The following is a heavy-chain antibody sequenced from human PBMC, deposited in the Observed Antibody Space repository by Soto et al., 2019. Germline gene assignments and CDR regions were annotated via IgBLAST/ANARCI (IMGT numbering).Heavy chain of an antibody. Sequence: PSETLSLTCTVSGGSISSGDYYWSWIRQPPGKGLEWIGYIYYSGSTYYNPSLKSRVTISVDTSKNQVSLKLNSVTAADTAAYICVSGYPWVGFDYWGQGTLVTVSS. CDR1: GGSISSGDYY. J-gene: IGHJ4*02. CDR2: IYYSGST. CDR3: VSGYPWVGFDY. D-gene: IGHD3-3*01. V-gene: IGHV4-30-4*01.